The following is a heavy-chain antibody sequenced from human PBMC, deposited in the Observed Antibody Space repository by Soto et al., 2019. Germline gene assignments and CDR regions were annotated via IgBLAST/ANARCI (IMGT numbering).Heavy chain of an antibody. J-gene: IGHJ4*02. Sequence: PSETLSLTCTVSGGSISSYYWSWIRQPPGKGLEWIGYIYYSGTTNYNPSLKSRVTISVDTSNNHFSLNLKSVTAADTAVYYCGRTVGAAYYFDFWGQGALVTVSS. CDR3: GRTVGAAYYFDF. CDR2: IYYSGTT. CDR1: GGSISSYY. V-gene: IGHV4-59*12. D-gene: IGHD1-26*01.